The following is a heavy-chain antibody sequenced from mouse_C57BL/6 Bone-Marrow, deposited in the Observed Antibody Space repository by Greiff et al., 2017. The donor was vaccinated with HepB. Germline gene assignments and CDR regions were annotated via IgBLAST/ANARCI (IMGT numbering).Heavy chain of an antibody. CDR2: IHPNSGST. CDR3: ARCYYGSLYYFDY. J-gene: IGHJ2*01. V-gene: IGHV1-64*01. Sequence: VKLQQPGAELVKPGASVKLSCKASGYTFTSYWMHWVKQRPGQGLEWIGMIHPNSGSTNYNEKFKSKATLTVDKSSSTAYMQLSSLTSEDSAVYYCARCYYGSLYYFDYWGQGTTLTVSS. D-gene: IGHD1-1*01. CDR1: GYTFTSYW.